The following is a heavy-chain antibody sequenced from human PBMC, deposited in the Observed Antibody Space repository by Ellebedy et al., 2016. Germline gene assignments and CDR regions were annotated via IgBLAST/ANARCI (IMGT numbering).Heavy chain of an antibody. CDR1: GASFRGYY. Sequence: SETLSLTCAVYGASFRGYYWSWIRQPPGEGLEWIGEINHSGSLNYNPSLKSRVTISVDTSTNQFSVNLSSVTAADTAVYYCARGLFDHRMAFDIWGQGTMVTVSS. CDR2: INHSGSL. CDR3: ARGLFDHRMAFDI. J-gene: IGHJ3*02. D-gene: IGHD2-21*01. V-gene: IGHV4-34*01.